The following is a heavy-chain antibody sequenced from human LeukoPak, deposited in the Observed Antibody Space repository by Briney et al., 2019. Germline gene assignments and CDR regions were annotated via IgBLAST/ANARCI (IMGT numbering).Heavy chain of an antibody. CDR3: ATKRGEGTQLNYMWFDP. J-gene: IGHJ5*02. Sequence: GGSLRLSCAASGFTFSSYAMTWVRQALGKGLEWVSSISGGSDSTYYADSVKGRCTISRDNSKSMLYLQMNSLRAEDTAIYYCATKRGEGTQLNYMWFDPWGQGTLVTVSS. V-gene: IGHV3-23*01. D-gene: IGHD3-16*01. CDR2: ISGGSDST. CDR1: GFTFSSYA.